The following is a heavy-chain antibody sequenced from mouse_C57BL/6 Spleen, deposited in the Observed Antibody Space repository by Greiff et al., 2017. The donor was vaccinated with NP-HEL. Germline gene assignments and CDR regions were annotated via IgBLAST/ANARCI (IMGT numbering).Heavy chain of an antibody. D-gene: IGHD2-2*01. Sequence: EVKVVESGGGLVKPGGSLKLSCAASGFTFSDYGMHWVRQATEKGLEWVAYISSGSSTSYYADTVKGRFPISRANAENTLFRQMTSVRSAETAMYYCAMCHYGYRYYYAMDNWGQGTSVTVSS. V-gene: IGHV5-17*01. CDR3: AMCHYGYRYYYAMDN. J-gene: IGHJ4*01. CDR2: ISSGSSTS. CDR1: GFTFSDYG.